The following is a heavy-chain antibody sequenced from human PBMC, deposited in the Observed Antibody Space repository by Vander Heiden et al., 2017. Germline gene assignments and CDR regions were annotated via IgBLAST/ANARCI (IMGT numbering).Heavy chain of an antibody. CDR1: GFPFSSYS. J-gene: IGHJ4*02. V-gene: IGHV3-48*02. CDR2: ISATGVTI. Sequence: EVQLVQSGGGLVQPGGSLRLSWGASGFPFSSYSMTWVRQTTGKGLEWISYISATGVTIYYSQSVEGRFTISRDNVKNSLYLQMNNLRDDDTGVYYCARDPKLYGAFGPYFDYWGQGVLVTVAS. D-gene: IGHD2-15*01. CDR3: ARDPKLYGAFGPYFDY.